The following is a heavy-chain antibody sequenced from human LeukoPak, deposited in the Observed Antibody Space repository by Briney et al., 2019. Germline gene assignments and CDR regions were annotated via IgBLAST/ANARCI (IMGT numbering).Heavy chain of an antibody. D-gene: IGHD3-10*01. CDR2: ISRSSSYI. J-gene: IGHJ6*02. CDR1: GFTFSSYS. Sequence: GGSLRLSCAASGFTFSSYSMNWVRQAPGKGLEWVSSISRSSSYIYCADSVRGRFTISRDNAKNSLYLQMNSLRAEDTALYYCASGGGSGSYSAGYYDMDVWGQGTTVTVSS. CDR3: ASGGGSGSYSAGYYDMDV. V-gene: IGHV3-21*01.